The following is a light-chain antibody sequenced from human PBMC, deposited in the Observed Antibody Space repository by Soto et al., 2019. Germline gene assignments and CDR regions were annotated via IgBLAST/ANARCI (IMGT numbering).Light chain of an antibody. CDR1: GSDVGGYNY. CDR2: DVS. V-gene: IGLV2-14*01. CDR3: SSYTSSSSYV. J-gene: IGLJ1*01. Sequence: QSALTQPASVSGSHGQSITISCTGTGSDVGGYNYVSWYQQHPGKAPKLMIYDVSNRPSGVSNRFSGSKSGNTASLTISGLQAEDEADYYCSSYTSSSSYVFGTGTKLTVL.